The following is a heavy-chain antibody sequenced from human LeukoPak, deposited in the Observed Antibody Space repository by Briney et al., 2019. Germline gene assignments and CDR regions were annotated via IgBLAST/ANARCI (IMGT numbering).Heavy chain of an antibody. Sequence: GGSLRLSCAASGFTFSSYAMHWVRQAPGKGLEYVSAISSNGGRTYYANSVKGRFTISRDNSKNTLYLQMGSLRAEDMAVYYCARDGWYYDILTGYSYQDYFDYWGQGTLVTVSS. CDR3: ARDGWYYDILTGYSYQDYFDY. CDR1: GFTFSSYA. CDR2: ISSNGGRT. D-gene: IGHD3-9*01. V-gene: IGHV3-64*01. J-gene: IGHJ4*02.